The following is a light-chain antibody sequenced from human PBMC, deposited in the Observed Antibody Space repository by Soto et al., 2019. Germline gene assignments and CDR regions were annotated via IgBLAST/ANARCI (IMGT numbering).Light chain of an antibody. CDR2: DAS. V-gene: IGKV1-5*01. CDR3: QQYNSYPYT. CDR1: QSISSW. J-gene: IGKJ2*01. Sequence: DIQMTQSPSTLSASVGDRGTITCRASQSISSWLASYQQKPGKAPKLLIYDASSLESGVPSTFSGSGSGTEFTLTISSLQPDEFATYYCQQYNSYPYTFGQGTKLEIK.